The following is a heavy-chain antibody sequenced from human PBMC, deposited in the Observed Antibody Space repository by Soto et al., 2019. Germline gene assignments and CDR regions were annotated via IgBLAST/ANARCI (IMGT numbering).Heavy chain of an antibody. J-gene: IGHJ6*02. CDR3: ARPIPRWSYHYGMDV. D-gene: IGHD2-15*01. CDR1: EFTFSSYA. Sequence: QLVESGGRGVQPGRSLRLSCEASEFTFSSYAMHWVRQAPGRGLEWVALISFDGTKEYYADSVEGRFIISRDNSKSMVYLQMDSLRPDDTAIYYCARPIPRWSYHYGMDVWGQGTTVTVSS. CDR2: ISFDGTKE. V-gene: IGHV3-30*03.